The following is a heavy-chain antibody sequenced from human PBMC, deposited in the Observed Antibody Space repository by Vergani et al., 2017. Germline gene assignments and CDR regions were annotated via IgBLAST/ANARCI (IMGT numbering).Heavy chain of an antibody. D-gene: IGHD3-22*01. Sequence: QVQLQESGPGLVKPSETLSLTCAVSGFSIDNGYYWDWIRQPPGKGLEWIGSIYRTGRTHFNPSLKSRVTISVDTSKNQFSLKLSSVTAADTAVYYCARGRTYYYDSSGYHPWGQGTMVTVSS. CDR3: ARGRTYYYDSSGYHP. J-gene: IGHJ3*01. V-gene: IGHV4-38-2*01. CDR1: GFSIDNGYY. CDR2: IYRTGRT.